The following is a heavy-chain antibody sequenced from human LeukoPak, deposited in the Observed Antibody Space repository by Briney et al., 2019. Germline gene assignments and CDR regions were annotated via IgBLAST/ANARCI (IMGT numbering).Heavy chain of an antibody. CDR3: AGSTYGSAHVLNY. D-gene: IGHD3-10*01. Sequence: GGSLRLSCAATGYTVRSNYMSWVRQAPGKGLEWVSGIFRGGSTDYADSVKGRFTISRDNSKDTLYLQMNSLRVEETAVYYCAGSTYGSAHVLNYWGQGTLVTVSS. V-gene: IGHV3-53*01. CDR1: GYTVRSNY. J-gene: IGHJ4*02. CDR2: IFRGGST.